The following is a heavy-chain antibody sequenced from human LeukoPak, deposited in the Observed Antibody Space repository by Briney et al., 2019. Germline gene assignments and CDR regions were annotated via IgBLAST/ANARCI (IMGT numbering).Heavy chain of an antibody. Sequence: SETLSPTCAVYGGPFSGYYWSWIRQPPGKGLEWIGEINHSGSTNYNPSLKSRVTISVDTSKNQFSLKLSSVTAADTAVYYCARVTAAAGTGYWGQGTLVTVSS. J-gene: IGHJ4*02. V-gene: IGHV4-34*01. CDR2: INHSGST. CDR1: GGPFSGYY. D-gene: IGHD6-13*01. CDR3: ARVTAAAGTGY.